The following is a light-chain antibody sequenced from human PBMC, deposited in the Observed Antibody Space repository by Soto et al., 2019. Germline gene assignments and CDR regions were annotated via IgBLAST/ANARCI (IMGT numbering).Light chain of an antibody. CDR1: TGSVSTNNY. Sequence: QTVVTQEQSFSVSPGGTVTLTCGLSTGSVSTNNYPSWYQQTPGQTPRTLIYNTNTRSSGVPDRFSGSILGNQAALTITGAQADDECEYYCLLYVDNDIHWVFGGGTKVTVL. V-gene: IGLV8-61*01. CDR3: LLYVDNDIHWV. CDR2: NTN. J-gene: IGLJ3*02.